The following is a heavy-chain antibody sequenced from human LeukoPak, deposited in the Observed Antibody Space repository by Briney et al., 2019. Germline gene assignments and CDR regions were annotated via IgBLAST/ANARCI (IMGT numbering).Heavy chain of an antibody. CDR3: AREYWGHYDDSGYPFDN. Sequence: PGGSLRLSCAASGFTFTTYWMGWVRQAPGKGLEWVANIKQDGSEQYYVDSVKGRFTISRDPAKNSLYLQMNSLRAEDTAVYYCAREYWGHYDDSGYPFDNWGQGTLVTVSS. CDR2: IKQDGSEQ. CDR1: GFTFTTYW. V-gene: IGHV3-7*01. D-gene: IGHD3-22*01. J-gene: IGHJ4*02.